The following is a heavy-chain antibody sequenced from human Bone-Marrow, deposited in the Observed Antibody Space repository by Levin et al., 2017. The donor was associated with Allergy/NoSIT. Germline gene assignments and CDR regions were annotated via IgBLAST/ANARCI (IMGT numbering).Heavy chain of an antibody. V-gene: IGHV1-2*02. Sequence: GESLKISCKTSGYTFTGYYIHWVRQAPGQGLQWMGWINPNSAGTHYGQKFVGRVTMTADTSINTAYMELSRLAFDDTAVYFCATVVVPGAIRGGLSWGQGTLVTVAS. CDR1: GYTFTGYY. CDR3: ATVVVPGAIRGGLS. CDR2: INPNSAGT. D-gene: IGHD2-2*02. J-gene: IGHJ4*02.